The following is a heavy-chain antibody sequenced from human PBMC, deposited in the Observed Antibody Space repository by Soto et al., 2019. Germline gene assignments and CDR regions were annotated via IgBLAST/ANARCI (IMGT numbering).Heavy chain of an antibody. V-gene: IGHV1-69*13. CDR3: ARAAAGSKDY. CDR2: IIPIFGTA. CDR1: GGTVSSSA. D-gene: IGHD6-13*01. Sequence: SVKGSCKAAGGTVSSSAISWVRQAPGQGLEWMGGIIPIFGTANYAQKFQGRVTITADESTSTAYMELSSLRSEDTAVYYCARAAAGSKDYWGQGTLVTVSS. J-gene: IGHJ4*02.